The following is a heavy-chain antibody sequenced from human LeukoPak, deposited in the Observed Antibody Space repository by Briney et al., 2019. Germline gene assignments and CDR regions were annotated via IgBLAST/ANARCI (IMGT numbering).Heavy chain of an antibody. Sequence: PSETLSLTCTVSGGSISSYYWSWIRQPPGKGLEWIGYIYYSGSTNYNPSLKSRVTISVDTSKNQFSLKLSSVTAADTAVYYCARVAIGYCSSTSCYGAFDIWGQGTMVTASS. CDR2: IYYSGST. J-gene: IGHJ3*02. CDR3: ARVAIGYCSSTSCYGAFDI. V-gene: IGHV4-59*01. CDR1: GGSISSYY. D-gene: IGHD2-2*01.